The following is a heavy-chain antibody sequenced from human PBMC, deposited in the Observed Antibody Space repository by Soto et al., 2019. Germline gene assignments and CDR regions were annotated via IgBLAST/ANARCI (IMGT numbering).Heavy chain of an antibody. V-gene: IGHV3-48*02. CDR2: ISSGGGNT. Sequence: GALRLSCAASGFTFGTYNFNWVRQAPGKGLEWLSYISSGGGNTYYADSVKGRFTISRDNAKNSLYLHLNSVRDEDTALYYCARDQQPVGGRGGMDVWGRGTTVTVSS. J-gene: IGHJ6*02. CDR3: ARDQQPVGGRGGMDV. CDR1: GFTFGTYN. D-gene: IGHD6-13*01.